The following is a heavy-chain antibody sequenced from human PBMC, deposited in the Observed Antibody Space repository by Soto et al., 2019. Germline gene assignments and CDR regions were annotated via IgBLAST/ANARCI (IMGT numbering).Heavy chain of an antibody. CDR1: GFTFGNSW. J-gene: IGHJ4*02. CDR3: ATAEVDY. V-gene: IGHV3-74*01. CDR2: MNSDGSST. Sequence: GGPLRLSCAASGFTFGNSWMHWVRQAPGEGLEWVSRMNSDGSSTNYADSVKGRFTVSRDNAKNTLYLQMNSLRAEDTAVYYCATAEVDYWGPGTLVTVSS.